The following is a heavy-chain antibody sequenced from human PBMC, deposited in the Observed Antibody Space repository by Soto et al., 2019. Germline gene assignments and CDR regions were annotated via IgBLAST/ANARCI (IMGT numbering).Heavy chain of an antibody. CDR2: ISAYNGIT. CDR3: ARDLSASWLLRSSWYHYYYYMDV. J-gene: IGHJ6*03. Sequence: QVQLVQSGAEVKKPGASVKVSCKASGYTFTSYGISWVRQAPGQGLEWMGWISAYNGITNYAQKLQGRVTMTTDTSTSTAYMELRSLRADDTAVYYCARDLSASWLLRSSWYHYYYYMDVWGKGTTVTVSS. D-gene: IGHD6-13*01. V-gene: IGHV1-18*01. CDR1: GYTFTSYG.